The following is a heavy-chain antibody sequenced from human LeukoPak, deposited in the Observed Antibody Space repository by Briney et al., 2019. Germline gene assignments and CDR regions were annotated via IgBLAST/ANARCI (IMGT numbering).Heavy chain of an antibody. V-gene: IGHV1-8*01. J-gene: IGHJ4*02. CDR1: GYTFTNYD. D-gene: IGHD2-8*01. Sequence: ASVKVSCKASGYTFTNYDINGGRQATGQGDGWRGWMNPKNGETGYAQKLQGRLIITINPSITTAYMELTTLTSQDTAVYYCSNMGDPLMVYAKPLHYWGQGTLVTVTS. CDR3: SNMGDPLMVYAKPLHY. CDR2: MNPKNGET.